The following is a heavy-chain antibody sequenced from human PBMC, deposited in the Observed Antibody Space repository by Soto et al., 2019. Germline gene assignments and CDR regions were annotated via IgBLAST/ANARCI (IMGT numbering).Heavy chain of an antibody. Sequence: QVQLVQSGAEVKMPGSSVKVSCTASGGTFTSYTFSWVRQVPGQGLEWMGRIIPILRMADFAQKFQGRVTITADESTSTVYMTLRSLRSEDTAVYYCATSSGSGSAHFDYWGQGTLVTVS. D-gene: IGHD3-10*01. J-gene: IGHJ4*02. CDR2: IIPILRMA. V-gene: IGHV1-69*02. CDR3: ATSSGSGSAHFDY. CDR1: GGTFTSYT.